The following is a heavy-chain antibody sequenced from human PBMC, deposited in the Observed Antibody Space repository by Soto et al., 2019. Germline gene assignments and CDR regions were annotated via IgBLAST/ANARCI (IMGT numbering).Heavy chain of an antibody. V-gene: IGHV6-1*01. Sequence: QTLSLTCAITGASVSSNSSGWSWVRQSTSRGLEWLGRTYYRSKWYYEYAVSVRGRITINPDTSKNQYSLQLNSVTPEDTAVYFCARGEQYSGRIFDYWGQGTLVTVSS. CDR1: GASVSSNSSG. D-gene: IGHD1-26*01. CDR3: ARGEQYSGRIFDY. J-gene: IGHJ4*01. CDR2: TYYRSKWYY.